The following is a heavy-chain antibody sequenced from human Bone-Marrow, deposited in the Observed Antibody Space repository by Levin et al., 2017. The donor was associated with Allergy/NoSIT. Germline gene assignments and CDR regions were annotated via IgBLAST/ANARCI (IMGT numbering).Heavy chain of an antibody. D-gene: IGHD6-19*01. V-gene: IGHV3-33*01. CDR3: ARGGYSRGWPPLGL. J-gene: IGHJ6*02. Sequence: GESLKISCSVSGFSFRSYGMHWVRQAPGRALEWLAVISSDGTEKKYTQSVEGRFTVSRDNSGSTLFLYMNRVRVEDTAVYYCARGGYSRGWPPLGLWGLGTTVSVS. CDR1: GFSFRSYG. CDR2: ISSDGTEK.